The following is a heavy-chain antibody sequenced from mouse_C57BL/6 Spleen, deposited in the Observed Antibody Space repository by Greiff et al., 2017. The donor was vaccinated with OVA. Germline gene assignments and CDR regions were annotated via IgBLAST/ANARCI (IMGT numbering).Heavy chain of an antibody. CDR1: GYSITSGYY. CDR3: ARGYYGNPKDF. Sequence: DVKLQESGPGLVKPSQSLSLTCSVTGYSITSGYYWNWIRQFPGNKLEWMGYISYDGSNNYNPSLKNRISITRDTSKNQFFLKLNSVTTEDTATYYCARGYYGNPKDFWGQGTTLTVSS. CDR2: ISYDGSN. D-gene: IGHD2-1*01. J-gene: IGHJ2*01. V-gene: IGHV3-6*01.